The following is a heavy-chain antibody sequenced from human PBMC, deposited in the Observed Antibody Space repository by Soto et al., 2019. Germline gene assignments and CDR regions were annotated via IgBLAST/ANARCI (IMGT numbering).Heavy chain of an antibody. CDR3: ARWGTVAGTTYFDY. J-gene: IGHJ4*02. Sequence: QEQLVQSGAEVKKPGASVKVSCKASGYTFTSYYMHWVRQAPGQGLEWLGIINPSVGSTSYAQKFQGRVTMTRDTSTRTVYMELSSLRSEDTAVYYLARWGTVAGTTYFDYWGQGTMVTVSS. CDR2: INPSVGST. CDR1: GYTFTSYY. V-gene: IGHV1-46*03. D-gene: IGHD6-19*01.